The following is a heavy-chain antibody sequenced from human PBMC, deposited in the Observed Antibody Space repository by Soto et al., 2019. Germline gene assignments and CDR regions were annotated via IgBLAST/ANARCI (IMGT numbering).Heavy chain of an antibody. CDR2: IYHSGST. J-gene: IGHJ4*02. V-gene: IGHV4-4*02. CDR1: GGSISSSNW. CDR3: ASVAVAGTRVDY. Sequence: QVQLQESGPGLVKPSGTLSLTCAVSGGSISSSNWWSWVRQPPGKGLEWIGEIYHSGSTNYNPSLKSRVTLSVDKSKNQFALKLSSATAADTAMYDCASVAVAGTRVDYWGQGTLVTVSS. D-gene: IGHD6-19*01.